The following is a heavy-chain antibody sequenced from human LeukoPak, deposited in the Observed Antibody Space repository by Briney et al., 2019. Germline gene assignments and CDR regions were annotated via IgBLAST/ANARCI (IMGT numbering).Heavy chain of an antibody. CDR2: IYPYDSTT. CDR3: ASLRFQSVNTYYFDY. J-gene: IGHJ4*02. CDR1: GYNFATYW. V-gene: IGHV5-51*01. D-gene: IGHD1/OR15-1a*01. Sequence: SLRLSCKCSGYNFATYWIGWLRQMPAKGLEWMGVIYPYDSTTAYSPSFQGQVTISVDKSITTAYLQWSSLKASDTAMYYCASLRFQSVNTYYFDYWGQGSLVTVSS.